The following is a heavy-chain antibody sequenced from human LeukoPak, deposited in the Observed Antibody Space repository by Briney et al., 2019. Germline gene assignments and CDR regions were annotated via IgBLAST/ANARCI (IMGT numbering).Heavy chain of an antibody. CDR2: INANIATT. CDR1: GFTFSSYA. D-gene: IGHD6-19*01. J-gene: IGHJ5*01. V-gene: IGHV3-23*01. CDR3: AKPVSGGLAVTADWFHP. Sequence: PGGSLRLSCAASGFTFSSYAMSWDRQPPGKGLEWVSTINANIATTSYAASVRGRFTISRDNSKNTLYLQVNTLRADDTATYYCAKPVSGGLAVTADWFHPWGQGTLVVVSS.